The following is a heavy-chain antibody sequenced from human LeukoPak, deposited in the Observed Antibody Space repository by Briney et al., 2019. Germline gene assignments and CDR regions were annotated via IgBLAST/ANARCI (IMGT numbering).Heavy chain of an antibody. CDR1: GXTFSSYG. D-gene: IGHD3-22*01. CDR3: ARDYDSSGYYSFQH. CDR2: IWCDGSNK. V-gene: IGHV3-33*01. Sequence: GRSLRLSCAASGXTFSSYGMHWVRQAPGKGLEWVAVIWCDGSNKYYADSVKGRFTISGDNSKNTLYLQMNSLRAEDTAVYYCARDYDSSGYYSFQHWGQGTLVTVSS. J-gene: IGHJ1*01.